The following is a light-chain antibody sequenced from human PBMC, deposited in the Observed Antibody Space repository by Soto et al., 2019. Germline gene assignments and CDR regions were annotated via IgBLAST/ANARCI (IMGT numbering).Light chain of an antibody. CDR1: LPISNY. J-gene: IGKJ4*01. V-gene: IGKV1-27*01. Sequence: DIPMTQSPSSLSAPVRDRVTITCRASLPISNYLAWYQQKPGKIPIVLIYAESTLQAGVPSRFSGSGSGTDFTLTISSLQPEDVAPYYCQKYNSAPLTFGGANKVVI. CDR2: AES. CDR3: QKYNSAPLT.